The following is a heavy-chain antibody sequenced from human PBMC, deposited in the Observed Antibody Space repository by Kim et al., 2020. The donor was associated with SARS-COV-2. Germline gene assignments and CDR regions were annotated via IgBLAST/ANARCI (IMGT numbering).Heavy chain of an antibody. J-gene: IGHJ4*02. CDR2: INPNSGGT. D-gene: IGHD3-22*01. Sequence: ASVKVSCKASGYTFTGYYMHWVRQAPGQGLEWMGWINPNSGGTNYAQKFQGRVTMTRDTSISTAYMELSRLRSDDTAVYYCARYYYDKHGWLFDYWGQGTLVTVSS. V-gene: IGHV1-2*02. CDR1: GYTFTGYY. CDR3: ARYYYDKHGWLFDY.